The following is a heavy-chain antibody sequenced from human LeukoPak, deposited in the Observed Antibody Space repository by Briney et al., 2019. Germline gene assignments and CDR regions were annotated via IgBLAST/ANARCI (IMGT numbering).Heavy chain of an antibody. CDR1: GFTFSSYG. J-gene: IGHJ4*02. D-gene: IGHD3-22*01. CDR2: ISYDVGKK. V-gene: IGHV3-30*18. Sequence: GGSLRLSCAASGFTFSSYGMHWVRQAPGKGLEWEAVISYDVGKKYYADSVKGRFTISRDNSKNTLYLQMNSLRAEDTAVYYCAKDDYYDTSGYRDWGQGTLVTVSS. CDR3: AKDDYYDTSGYRD.